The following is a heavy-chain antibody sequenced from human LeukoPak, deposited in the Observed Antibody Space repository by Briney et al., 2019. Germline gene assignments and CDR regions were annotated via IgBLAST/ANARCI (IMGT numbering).Heavy chain of an antibody. CDR3: AKDPTAGWGYGGNRHYFDY. Sequence: PGGSLRLSCAASGFTVSSNYMSWVRQAPGKGLEWVAVISYDGSNKYYADSVRGRFTISRDNSKNTLYLQMNSLRAEDTAVYYCAKDPTAGWGYGGNRHYFDYWGQGTLATVSS. CDR2: ISYDGSNK. J-gene: IGHJ4*02. CDR1: GFTVSSNY. V-gene: IGHV3-30*18. D-gene: IGHD4-23*01.